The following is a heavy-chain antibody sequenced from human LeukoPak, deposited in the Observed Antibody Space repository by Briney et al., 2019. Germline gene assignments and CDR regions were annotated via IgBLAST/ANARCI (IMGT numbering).Heavy chain of an antibody. CDR2: IHPSDSET. D-gene: IGHD3-10*01. CDR1: GHDFTSYW. J-gene: IGHJ5*02. CDR3: ARQPGAGWFDP. Sequence: GESLKISCRSSGHDFTSYWIAWVRQLPGKGLEWMGIIHPSDSETQYGPPFQGQVTISADKSISTVYLQWGSLKASDTAMYYCARQPGAGWFDPWGQGTLVTVSS. V-gene: IGHV5-51*01.